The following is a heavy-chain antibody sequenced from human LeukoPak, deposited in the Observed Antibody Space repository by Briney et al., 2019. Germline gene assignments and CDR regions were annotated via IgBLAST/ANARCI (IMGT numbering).Heavy chain of an antibody. Sequence: GGSLRLSCAASGFTVSSNCMSWVRQAPGKGLEWVANIKQDGSEKYYVDSVKGRFTISRDNAKNSLYLQMNSLRAEDTAVYYCARGADYWGQGTLVTVSS. CDR2: IKQDGSEK. J-gene: IGHJ4*02. V-gene: IGHV3-7*01. CDR1: GFTVSSNC. CDR3: ARGADY.